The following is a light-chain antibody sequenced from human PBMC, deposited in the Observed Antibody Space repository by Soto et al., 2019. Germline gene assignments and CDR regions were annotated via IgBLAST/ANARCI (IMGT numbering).Light chain of an antibody. CDR2: DNN. CDR1: NSNVGNNY. Sequence: QSVLTQPPSVSAAPGQKVAISYSGSNSNVGNNYISWYQQVPGTVPKLLIYDNNKRPSGIPDRFSGSKSGTSATLGITGLQPRDEADYYCGTWDTSLNAGVFGGGTKLTVL. V-gene: IGLV1-51*01. CDR3: GTWDTSLNAGV. J-gene: IGLJ2*01.